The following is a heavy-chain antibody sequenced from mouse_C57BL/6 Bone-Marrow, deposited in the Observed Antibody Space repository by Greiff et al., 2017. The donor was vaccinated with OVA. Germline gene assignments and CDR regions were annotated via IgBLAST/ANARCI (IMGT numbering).Heavy chain of an antibody. CDR1: GYSFTGYY. V-gene: IGHV1-42*01. CDR2: INPSTGGT. Sequence: EVQRVESGPELVKPGASVKISCKASGYSFTGYYMNWVKQSPEKSLEWIGEINPSTGGTTYNQKFKAKATLTVDKSSSTAYMQLKSLTSEDSAVYYCARGGTSPVAYWGQGTLVTVSA. J-gene: IGHJ3*01. CDR3: ARGGTSPVAY. D-gene: IGHD4-1*01.